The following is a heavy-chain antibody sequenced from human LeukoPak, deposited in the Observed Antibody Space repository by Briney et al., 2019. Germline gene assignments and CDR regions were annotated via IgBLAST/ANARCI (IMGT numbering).Heavy chain of an antibody. CDR1: GYTFTGYY. Sequence: ASVKVSFKASGYTFTGYYMHWVRQAPGQGLEWMGWINPNSGGTNYAQKFQGRVTMTRDTSISTAYMELSRLRSDDTAVYYCARRDYDSSGYPLFDYWGQGTLVTVSS. D-gene: IGHD3-22*01. CDR2: INPNSGGT. CDR3: ARRDYDSSGYPLFDY. V-gene: IGHV1-2*02. J-gene: IGHJ4*02.